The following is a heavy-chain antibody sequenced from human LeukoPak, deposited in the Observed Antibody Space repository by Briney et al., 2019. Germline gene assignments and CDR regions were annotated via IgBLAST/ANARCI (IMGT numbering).Heavy chain of an antibody. D-gene: IGHD2-15*01. CDR3: ARYSRVAKYGMDV. CDR2: ISSSSSYT. CDR1: GFTFSDYH. Sequence: PGGSLRLSCAASGFTFSDYHMSWIRQAPGKGLEWVSYISSSSSYTNYADSVKGRFTISRDNAKNSLYLQMSSLRAEDTAVYYCARYSRVAKYGMDVWGKGTTVTVSS. V-gene: IGHV3-11*06. J-gene: IGHJ6*04.